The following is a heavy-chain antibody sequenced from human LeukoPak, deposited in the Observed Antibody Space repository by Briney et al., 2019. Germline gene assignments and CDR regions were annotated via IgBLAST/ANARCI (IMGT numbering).Heavy chain of an antibody. D-gene: IGHD3-16*01. J-gene: IGHJ4*02. CDR1: GFTFSSFA. CDR2: MSSGGTYI. CDR3: GRDRPTGPCRVFLGQ. Sequence: PGGSLRLSCAASGFTFSSFAMTWVRQAPGKGLEWVSSMSSGGTYIYYPDSVRGRFTISRDNAKNSLYLLMNNLRAEDTAVYYSGRDRPTGPCRVFLGQWGQGTLVTVSS. V-gene: IGHV3-21*01.